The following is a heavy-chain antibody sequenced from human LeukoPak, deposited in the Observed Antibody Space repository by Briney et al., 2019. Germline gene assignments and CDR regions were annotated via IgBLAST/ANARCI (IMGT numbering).Heavy chain of an antibody. Sequence: ASGKVSCKASGYSFTSYYIHWVRQAPGQGLEWMGIFNPGTGSTTYAQKFQGRVTMTRDTSRSTVYMELNSLTSEDTAVYYCARDHSVDSWSGYYPGGWFDPWGQGTLVTVSS. CDR1: GYSFTSYY. CDR2: FNPGTGST. CDR3: ARDHSVDSWSGYYPGGWFDP. V-gene: IGHV1-46*01. D-gene: IGHD3-3*01. J-gene: IGHJ5*02.